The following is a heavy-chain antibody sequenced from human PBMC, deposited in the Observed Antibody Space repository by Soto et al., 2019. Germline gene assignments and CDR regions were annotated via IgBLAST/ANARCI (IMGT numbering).Heavy chain of an antibody. D-gene: IGHD5-12*01. J-gene: IGHJ4*02. V-gene: IGHV4-59*08. CDR1: GGSMSNYY. CDR2: IYYTGRN. Sequence: PSETLCLSWTVSGGSMSNYYWIGSRQPPGKGLEWIGYIYYTGRNKYNPSLKSPVTISVDTSKNRFSLKLSSVTAADTAVYYCAIHLGVVATMFDYCGRGTLVTVSS. CDR3: AIHLGVVATMFDY.